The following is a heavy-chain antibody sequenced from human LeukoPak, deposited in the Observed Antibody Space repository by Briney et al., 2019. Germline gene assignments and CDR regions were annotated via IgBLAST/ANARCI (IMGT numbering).Heavy chain of an antibody. CDR2: IYYSGST. J-gene: IGHJ4*02. CDR1: GGSISSSSYY. CDR3: ARERPLDTVVSQDF. V-gene: IGHV4-39*07. Sequence: SETLSLTCTVSGGSISSSSYYWGWIRQPPGKGLEWIGSIYYSGSTYYNPSLESRVTMSVDKSKNQFSLSLASVTVADTAVYYCARERPLDTVVSQDFWGQGTLVIVSS. D-gene: IGHD4-23*01.